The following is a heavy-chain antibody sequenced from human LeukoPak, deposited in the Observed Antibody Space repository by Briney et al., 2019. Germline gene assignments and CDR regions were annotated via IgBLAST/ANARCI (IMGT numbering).Heavy chain of an antibody. Sequence: GESLSLSCAVSGFTISTYAMSWVRQPPGKGLEWVSTISGGGGSTYYAALAKGRFTISRDNSKYTLYLQMNSLRAEDTVIYYCAKEYYYESRGSYRAGDAFDIWGQGTMVTVSS. CDR1: GFTISTYA. D-gene: IGHD3-22*01. V-gene: IGHV3-23*01. CDR2: ISGGGGST. CDR3: AKEYYYESRGSYRAGDAFDI. J-gene: IGHJ3*02.